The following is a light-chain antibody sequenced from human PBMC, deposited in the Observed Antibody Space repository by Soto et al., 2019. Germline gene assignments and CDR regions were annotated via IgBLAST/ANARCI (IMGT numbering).Light chain of an antibody. CDR2: DAS. J-gene: IGKJ5*01. V-gene: IGKV3-11*01. CDR1: QSVSDY. CDR3: QQRSSWPPIT. Sequence: EIVLTQSPVTLSLSPGESATLFCRASQSVSDYLAWYQQKLGQAPRLLIYDASNRATGVPARFSGSGSGTDFTLPIISLEPKHFAVYYCQQRSSWPPITFGQGTRLEIK.